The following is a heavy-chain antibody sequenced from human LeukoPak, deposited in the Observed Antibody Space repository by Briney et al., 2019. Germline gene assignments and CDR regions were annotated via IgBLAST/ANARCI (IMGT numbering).Heavy chain of an antibody. CDR1: GGSFSGYY. CDR3: ARKDTAMATGRAFDI. V-gene: IGHV4-34*01. D-gene: IGHD5-18*01. J-gene: IGHJ3*02. CDR2: INHSGST. Sequence: SETLSLTCAVYGGSFSGYYWSWIRQPPGKGLEWNGEINHSGSTNYNPSLKSRVTISVDTSKNQFSLKLSSVTAADTAVYYCARKDTAMATGRAFDIWGQGTMVTVSS.